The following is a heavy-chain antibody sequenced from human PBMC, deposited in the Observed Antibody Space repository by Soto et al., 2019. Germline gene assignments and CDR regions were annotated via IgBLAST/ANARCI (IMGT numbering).Heavy chain of an antibody. CDR1: GGSISSGGYY. V-gene: IGHV4-31*03. Sequence: SETLSLTCTVSGGSISSGGYYWSWIRQHPGKGLEWIGYIYYSGSTYYNPSLKSRVTISVDTSKNQFSLKLSSVTAADTAVYYCARANYYDSSGYYPLYYYYYGMDVWGQGTTVTVSS. CDR2: IYYSGST. D-gene: IGHD3-22*01. J-gene: IGHJ6*02. CDR3: ARANYYDSSGYYPLYYYYYGMDV.